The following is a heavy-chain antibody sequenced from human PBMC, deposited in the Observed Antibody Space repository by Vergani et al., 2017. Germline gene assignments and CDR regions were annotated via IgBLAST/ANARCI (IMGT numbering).Heavy chain of an antibody. J-gene: IGHJ4*02. V-gene: IGHV1-18*01. Sequence: QVKLVQSGAEVKKPGASVKVSCKASGYSFSSYGITWVRQAPGQGLDWMGWIGTYGHKYEAQKCQGRVTMTTDTSTNTACLEMRSLTYDDTAVYYFARNAVFSVFGYCAASTCYPDYWGQGTLGTFSS. CDR2: IGTYGHK. CDR1: GYSFSSYG. D-gene: IGHD5-18*01. CDR3: ARNAVFSVFGYCAASTCYPDY.